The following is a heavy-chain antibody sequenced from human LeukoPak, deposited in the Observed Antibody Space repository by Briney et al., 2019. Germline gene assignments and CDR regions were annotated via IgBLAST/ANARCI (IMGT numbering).Heavy chain of an antibody. CDR1: GFTFDDYG. D-gene: IGHD5-24*01. J-gene: IGHJ4*02. CDR3: AKDKGDGYNYISSIDY. CDR2: INWNGGST. Sequence: GESLKISCAASGFTFDDYGMSWVRQAPGKGLEWVSRINWNGGSTGYADSVKGRFTISRDNAKNSLYLQMNSLRAEDMALYYCAKDKGDGYNYISSIDYWGQGTLVTVSS. V-gene: IGHV3-20*04.